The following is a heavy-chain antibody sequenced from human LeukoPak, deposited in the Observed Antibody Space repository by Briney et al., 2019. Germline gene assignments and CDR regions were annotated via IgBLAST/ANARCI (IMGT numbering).Heavy chain of an antibody. V-gene: IGHV4-59*01. CDR1: DASISGYY. J-gene: IGHJ4*02. Sequence: SETLSLTCTVSDASISGYYWSWIRQPPGKGLEWIGSIHFSGCTNYNPSLRSRVTISVDTSKNQLSLKLSSVTAADTAVYYCARDLGGIYFDYWGRGTLVTVSS. D-gene: IGHD1-26*01. CDR3: ARDLGGIYFDY. CDR2: IHFSGCT.